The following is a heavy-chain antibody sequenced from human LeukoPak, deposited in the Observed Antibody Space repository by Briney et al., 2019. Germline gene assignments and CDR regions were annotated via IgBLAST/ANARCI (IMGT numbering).Heavy chain of an antibody. J-gene: IGHJ4*02. CDR3: ARDLGYGDYEGIFDY. CDR2: ISSSSSYI. V-gene: IGHV3-21*01. D-gene: IGHD4-17*01. Sequence: GGSLRLSCAASGFTFSSYSMNWVRQAPGKGLEWVSSISSSSSYIYYADSVKGRFTISRDNAKNSLYLQMNSLRAEDTAVYYCARDLGYGDYEGIFDYWGQGTLVTVSS. CDR1: GFTFSSYS.